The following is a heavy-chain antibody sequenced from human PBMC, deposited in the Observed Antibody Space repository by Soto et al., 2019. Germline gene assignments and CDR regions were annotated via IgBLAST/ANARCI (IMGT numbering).Heavy chain of an antibody. CDR3: ARRDSGSSFGIFDL. D-gene: IGHD1-26*01. CDR2: IYYSGST. V-gene: IGHV4-39*01. CDR1: GGSISSSSYY. Sequence: QLQLQESGPGLVKPSETLSLTCTVSGGSISSSSYYWGWIRQPPGKGLEWIGSIYYSGSTYYNPSLKSRVTIAVDTSKNQFSLKLSAVTAADTAVYYCARRDSGSSFGIFDLWGRGTLVTVSS. J-gene: IGHJ2*01.